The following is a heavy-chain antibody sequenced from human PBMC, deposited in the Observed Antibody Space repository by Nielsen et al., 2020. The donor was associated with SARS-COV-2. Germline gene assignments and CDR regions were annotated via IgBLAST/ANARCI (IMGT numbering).Heavy chain of an antibody. CDR3: VNSLAAAALSFFYF. CDR1: GGSISSGIW. J-gene: IGHJ4*02. V-gene: IGHV4-4*02. CDR2: IYQSGGT. Sequence: SETLSLTCAVSGGSISSGIWWSWVRQAPGKGLEWIGEIYQSGGTNYNPSLKSRVAISVDTSKNQFSLKLTSVTAADTAVYYCVNSLAAAALSFFYFWGQGTLVTVSS. D-gene: IGHD6-13*01.